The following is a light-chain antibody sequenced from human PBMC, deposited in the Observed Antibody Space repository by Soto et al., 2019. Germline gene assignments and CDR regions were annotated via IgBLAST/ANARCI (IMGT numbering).Light chain of an antibody. V-gene: IGKV1-5*01. J-gene: IGKJ2*01. Sequence: DIQMTQFPSTLSASVGDRVTITCRASQTTNTWLAWYQQKPGTAPKLLIYDASSLEGGVTSRFSASGSATEFTLTISSLQPDDLATYYCQQYISYPYTFGQGTKVEIK. CDR1: QTTNTW. CDR3: QQYISYPYT. CDR2: DAS.